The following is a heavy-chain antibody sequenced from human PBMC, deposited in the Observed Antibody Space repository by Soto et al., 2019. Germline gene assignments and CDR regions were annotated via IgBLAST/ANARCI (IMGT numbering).Heavy chain of an antibody. J-gene: IGHJ6*02. Sequence: PGGSLRLSCAASGFTFSSYGMHWVRQAPGKGLEWVAVIWYDGSNKYYADSVKGRFTISRDNSKNTLYLQMNSLRAEDTAVNYCARAYYYGSGRRYYYYGMDVWGQGPRSPSP. D-gene: IGHD3-10*01. CDR1: GFTFSSYG. V-gene: IGHV3-33*01. CDR3: ARAYYYGSGRRYYYYGMDV. CDR2: IWYDGSNK.